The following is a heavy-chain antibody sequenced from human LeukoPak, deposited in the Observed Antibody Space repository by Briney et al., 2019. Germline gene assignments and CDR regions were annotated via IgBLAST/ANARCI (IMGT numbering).Heavy chain of an antibody. V-gene: IGHV1-2*02. CDR3: AREVAFSSGWYLTYYFDY. CDR1: GYTFTGYY. D-gene: IGHD6-19*01. J-gene: IGHJ4*02. Sequence: ASVKVSCKASGYTFTGYYMHWVRQAPGQGLEWMGWINPNSGGTNYAQKFQGRVTMTRDTSISTAYMELSRLRSDDTAVYYCAREVAFSSGWYLTYYFDYWGQGTLVTVSS. CDR2: INPNSGGT.